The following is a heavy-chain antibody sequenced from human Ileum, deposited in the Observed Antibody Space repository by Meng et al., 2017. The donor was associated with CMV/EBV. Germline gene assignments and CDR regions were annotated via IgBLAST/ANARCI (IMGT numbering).Heavy chain of an antibody. CDR2: IHYSGGT. V-gene: IGHV4-4*07. D-gene: IGHD3-3*02. CDR3: GRQFWSGGNGWFDL. CDR1: GDFIKNYY. Sequence: LQKERAPRLGKPSKPPFPRCIVVGDFIKNYYWTWLRRPAGKGMEWLGRIHYSGGTDYNPSPKRRVTLLTDTSKNKLSSIMYSAAAADNAVYYCGRQFWSGGNGWFDLWGQGTLVTVSS. J-gene: IGHJ5*02.